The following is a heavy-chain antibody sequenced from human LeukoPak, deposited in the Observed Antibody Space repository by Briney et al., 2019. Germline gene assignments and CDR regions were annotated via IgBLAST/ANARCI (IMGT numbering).Heavy chain of an antibody. CDR2: IKSKTDGGTT. CDR1: GFTLNNAW. D-gene: IGHD3-3*01. CDR3: TTGIKGFWSTTYYFDY. J-gene: IGHJ4*02. Sequence: PGGSLRLSCAGSGFTLNNAWMSWVRQAPGKGLEWVGRIKSKTDGGTTDYAAPVKGRFTISRDDSKNTMYLQMNSLKGEDTAVYYCTTGIKGFWSTTYYFDYWGQGTLVTVSS. V-gene: IGHV3-15*01.